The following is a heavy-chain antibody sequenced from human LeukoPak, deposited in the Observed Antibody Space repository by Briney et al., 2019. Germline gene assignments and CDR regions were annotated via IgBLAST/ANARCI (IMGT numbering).Heavy chain of an antibody. J-gene: IGHJ2*01. Sequence: GGSLRLSCAASGFTFSSYAMHWVRQAPGKGLEWVAVISYDGSNKYYADSVKGRFTISRDNSKNTLYLQMNSLRAEDTAVYYCARDRALTGLYWYFDLWGRGTLVTVSS. CDR3: ARDRALTGLYWYFDL. V-gene: IGHV3-30-3*01. CDR1: GFTFSSYA. D-gene: IGHD1-14*01. CDR2: ISYDGSNK.